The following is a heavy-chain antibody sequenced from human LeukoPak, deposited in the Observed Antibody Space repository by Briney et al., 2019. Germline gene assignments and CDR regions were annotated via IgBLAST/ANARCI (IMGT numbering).Heavy chain of an antibody. V-gene: IGHV4-34*01. Sequence: SETLSLTCAVYGGSFSGYYWSWIRQPPGKGLEWIGEINHSGSTNYNPSLKSRVTISVDTSKNQFSLKLSSVTAADTAVYYCARLRGVDGVGYRGQGTLVTVSS. CDR3: ARLRGVDGVGY. D-gene: IGHD1-26*01. J-gene: IGHJ4*02. CDR2: INHSGST. CDR1: GGSFSGYY.